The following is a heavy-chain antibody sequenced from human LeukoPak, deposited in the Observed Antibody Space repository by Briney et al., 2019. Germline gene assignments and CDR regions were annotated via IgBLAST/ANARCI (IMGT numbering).Heavy chain of an antibody. CDR1: GGPISSGGYS. CDR2: IYHSGST. CDR3: ARPWVPAAHDAFDI. D-gene: IGHD2-2*01. V-gene: IGHV4-30-2*03. Sequence: PSETLSLTCAVSGGPISSGGYSWTWIRQPPGKALEWIGYIYHSGSTYYNPSLKSRVTISVDTSKNQFSLKLSSVTAADTAVYYCARPWVPAAHDAFDIWGQGTMVTVSS. J-gene: IGHJ3*02.